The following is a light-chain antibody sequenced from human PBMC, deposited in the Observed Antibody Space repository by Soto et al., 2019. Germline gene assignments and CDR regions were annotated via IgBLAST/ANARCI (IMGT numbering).Light chain of an antibody. J-gene: IGKJ2*01. CDR2: AAS. Sequence: DLQMTQSPSSLSASVGDRVTITCRASQSISGYLNWYQQKPGIAPKLLIYAASSLQSGVPSRFSGSGSGTDFTLTISSLQPEDFATYYCQQSYSTPPTFGQGTKLEIK. V-gene: IGKV1-39*01. CDR1: QSISGY. CDR3: QQSYSTPPT.